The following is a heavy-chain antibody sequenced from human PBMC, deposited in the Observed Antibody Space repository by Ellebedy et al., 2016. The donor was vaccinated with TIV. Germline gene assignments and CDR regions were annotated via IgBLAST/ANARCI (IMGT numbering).Heavy chain of an antibody. J-gene: IGHJ5*02. CDR2: ISSSGSTI. CDR1: GFTFSSYE. V-gene: IGHV3-48*03. CDR3: ARGPHFDP. Sequence: GESLKISCAASGFTFSSYEMNWVRQAPGKGLEWVSYISSSGSTIYYADSVKGRFTISRDNAKNSLYLQMNSLKTEDAAVYYCARGPHFDPWGQGTLVTVSS.